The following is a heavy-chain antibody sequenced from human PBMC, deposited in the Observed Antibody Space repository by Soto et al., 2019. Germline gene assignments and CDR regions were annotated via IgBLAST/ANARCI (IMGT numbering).Heavy chain of an antibody. V-gene: IGHV3-7*03. D-gene: IGHD5-18*01. CDR1: GFTFSDYW. J-gene: IGHJ4*02. CDR2: IKQDGSDT. Sequence: GGSLRLSCAASGFTFSDYWMTWVRQAPGKGLEWLADIKQDGSDTYYAGSVKGRFTVSRDSVKNYLSLQMNSLRGEDTAVYYCARGTRYSFGSFDFWGQGTLVTVSS. CDR3: ARGTRYSFGSFDF.